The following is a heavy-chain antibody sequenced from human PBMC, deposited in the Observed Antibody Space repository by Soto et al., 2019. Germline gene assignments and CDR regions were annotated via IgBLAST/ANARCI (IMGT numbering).Heavy chain of an antibody. CDR2: IYYSGST. J-gene: IGHJ6*02. CDR3: ARDRLLPTSTSYYYYGMDV. V-gene: IGHV4-30-4*01. Sequence: PSETLSLTCTVSGGSISSGDYYWSWIRQPPGKGLEWIGYIYYSGSTYYNPSLKSRVTISVDTSKNQFSLKLSSVTAADTAVYCCARDRLLPTSTSYYYYGMDVWGQGTTVTVSS. D-gene: IGHD1-1*01. CDR1: GGSISSGDYY.